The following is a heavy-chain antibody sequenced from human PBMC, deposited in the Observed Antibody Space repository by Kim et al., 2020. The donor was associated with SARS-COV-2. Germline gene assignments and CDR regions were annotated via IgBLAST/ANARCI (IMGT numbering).Heavy chain of an antibody. CDR1: GGSISSYY. V-gene: IGHV4-59*13. Sequence: SETLSLTCTVSGGSISSYYWSWIRQPPGKGLEWIGYIYYSGSTNYNPSLKSRVTISVDTSKNQFSLKLSSVTAADTAVYYCARYPGGYSSSWYYFDYWGQGTLVTVSS. J-gene: IGHJ4*02. CDR3: ARYPGGYSSSWYYFDY. CDR2: IYYSGST. D-gene: IGHD6-13*01.